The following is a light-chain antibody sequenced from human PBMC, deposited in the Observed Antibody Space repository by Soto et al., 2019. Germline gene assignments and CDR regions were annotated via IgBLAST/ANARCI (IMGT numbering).Light chain of an antibody. Sequence: QSVLTQPASVSESPGQSITISCTGTNSDVGSYNLVSWYQQHPGKAPKLIIYEGSKRPSGVSNRFSGSKSGNTASLTISWLQAEDEADYYCCSYAGTSAWVFGGGTKVTVL. CDR2: EGS. J-gene: IGLJ3*02. CDR1: NSDVGSYNL. CDR3: CSYAGTSAWV. V-gene: IGLV2-23*01.